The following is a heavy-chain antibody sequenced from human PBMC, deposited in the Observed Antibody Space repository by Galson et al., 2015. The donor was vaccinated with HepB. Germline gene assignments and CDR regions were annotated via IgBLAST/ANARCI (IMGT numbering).Heavy chain of an antibody. CDR3: ATHGGKSRGHDYYFGMDV. J-gene: IGHJ6*02. V-gene: IGHV1-69*02. CDR1: GLTFSGFY. CDR2: INPILGIA. Sequence: SVKVSCKASGLTFSGFYISWVRVAPGQGLEWMGRINPILGIANYAQNLQGRVTLTADTSTSTAYMELSSLRTDDTAVYYCATHGGKSRGHDYYFGMDVWGQGTTVIVSS. D-gene: IGHD3-16*01.